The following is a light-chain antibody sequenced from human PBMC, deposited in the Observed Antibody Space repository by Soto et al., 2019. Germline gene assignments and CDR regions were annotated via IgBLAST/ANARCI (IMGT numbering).Light chain of an antibody. Sequence: DIQMTQSPSSLSASVGDGVTITCPASQGISTYLAWYQQKPGKVPKVLIYAASTLQSGVPSRFSGSGSGTEFTLTISSLQPEDVATYYCQKYNSAPRTFGQGTKVEIK. CDR1: QGISTY. V-gene: IGKV1-27*01. CDR3: QKYNSAPRT. CDR2: AAS. J-gene: IGKJ1*01.